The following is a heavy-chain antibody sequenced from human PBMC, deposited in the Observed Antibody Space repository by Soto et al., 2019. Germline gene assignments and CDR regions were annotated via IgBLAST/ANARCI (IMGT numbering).Heavy chain of an antibody. V-gene: IGHV3-21*01. CDR1: GFTFSSYS. CDR2: ISSSSSYI. Sequence: EVQLVESGGGLVKPGGSLRLSCAASGFTFSSYSMNWVRQAPGKGLEWVSSISSSSSYIYYADSVKGRFTISRDNAKNCVYVQMNSLRAEDTAVYYCARRQAVPAAIQGAFDYWGQGTLVTVSS. CDR3: ARRQAVPAAIQGAFDY. D-gene: IGHD2-2*01. J-gene: IGHJ4*02.